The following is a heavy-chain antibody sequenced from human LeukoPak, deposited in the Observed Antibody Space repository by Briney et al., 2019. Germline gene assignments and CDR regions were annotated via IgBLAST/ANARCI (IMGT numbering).Heavy chain of an antibody. J-gene: IGHJ6*02. V-gene: IGHV4-59*01. D-gene: IGHD3-10*01. Sequence: SETLSLTCNVSGDSISRYYWSWIRQPPGKGLEWIGDIYYSGSTDYNPSLESRVTISEDTSKNQFSLKLSSVTAADTAVYYCARGGSGYYYYGMDVWGQGTTVTVSS. CDR2: IYYSGST. CDR1: GDSISRYY. CDR3: ARGGSGYYYYGMDV.